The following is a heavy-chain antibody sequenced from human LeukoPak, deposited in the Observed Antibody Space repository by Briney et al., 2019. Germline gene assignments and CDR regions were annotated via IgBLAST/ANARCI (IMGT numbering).Heavy chain of an antibody. J-gene: IGHJ4*02. Sequence: GGSLRLSCVTSGFTFSNYWMSWIRQAPGKGLEWVAKVKEDGSEKKYVDSVRGRFTISRDNAGNAVFLEMNSLRAEDTALYYCTRMPLWERSGYRPPDYWGQGTLVTVSS. CDR2: VKEDGSEK. V-gene: IGHV3-7*01. CDR1: GFTFSNYW. CDR3: TRMPLWERSGYRPPDY. D-gene: IGHD5-12*01.